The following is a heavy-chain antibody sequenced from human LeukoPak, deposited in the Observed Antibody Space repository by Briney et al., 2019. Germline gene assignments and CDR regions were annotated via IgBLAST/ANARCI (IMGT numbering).Heavy chain of an antibody. J-gene: IGHJ6*03. V-gene: IGHV3-11*04. CDR3: ARDVRYSSGWYLYYYYYMDV. Sequence: GRSLRLSCAASGFTFSDYYMSWIRQAPGKWLEWVAYISSSGSTIYYADSVTGRFTISRDNAKNSLYLQMSSLRAEDTAVYYCARDVRYSSGWYLYYYYYMDVWGKGTTVTVSS. D-gene: IGHD6-19*01. CDR1: GFTFSDYY. CDR2: ISSSGSTI.